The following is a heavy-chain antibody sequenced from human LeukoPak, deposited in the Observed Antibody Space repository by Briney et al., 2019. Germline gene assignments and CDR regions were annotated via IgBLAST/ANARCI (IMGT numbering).Heavy chain of an antibody. CDR2: IYYSGST. CDR1: GGSISSYY. CDR3: ARDPTELYTPYYGMDV. D-gene: IGHD3-3*01. V-gene: IGHV4-59*01. J-gene: IGHJ6*02. Sequence: SETLSLTCTVSGGSISSYYWSWIRQPPGKGLEWIGYIYYSGSTNYNPSLKSRVTISVDTSKNQFSLKLSSVTAADTAVYYCARDPTELYTPYYGMDVWGQGTTVTVSS.